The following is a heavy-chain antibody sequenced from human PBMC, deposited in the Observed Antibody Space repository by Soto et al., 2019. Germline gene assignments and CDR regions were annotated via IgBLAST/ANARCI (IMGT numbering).Heavy chain of an antibody. V-gene: IGHV1-18*04. J-gene: IGHJ6*02. CDR2: VSPYNGNT. D-gene: IGHD1-26*01. CDR1: GYTFLDYG. Sequence: GASVKVSCKTSGYTFLDYGISWVRQAPGQGLEWMGWVSPYNGNTAYAHKVQGRVTMTTDTTTGTAYMELRSLKTDDTAVHYCARDAPRWGAAHYYGMDGWGPGTTVTVSS. CDR3: ARDAPRWGAAHYYGMDG.